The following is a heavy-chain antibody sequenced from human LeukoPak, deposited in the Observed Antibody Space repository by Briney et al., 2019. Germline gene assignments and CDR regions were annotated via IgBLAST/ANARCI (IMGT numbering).Heavy chain of an antibody. CDR1: GYTFTSYD. V-gene: IGHV1-8*03. Sequence: GASVKVSCKASGYTFTSYDINWVRQATGQGLEWMGWMNPNSGNTGYAQEFQGRVTITRNTSISTAYMELSSLRSEDTAVYYCARGPVLLWFGDYYYMDVWGKGTTVTVSS. CDR2: MNPNSGNT. CDR3: ARGPVLLWFGDYYYMDV. D-gene: IGHD3-10*01. J-gene: IGHJ6*03.